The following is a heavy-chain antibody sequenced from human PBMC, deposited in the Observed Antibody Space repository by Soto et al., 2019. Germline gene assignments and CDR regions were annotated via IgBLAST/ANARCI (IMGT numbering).Heavy chain of an antibody. J-gene: IGHJ6*02. CDR1: GFTFSSAG. D-gene: IGHD3-3*01. V-gene: IGHV3-30*03. CDR3: ASRGDFWSANYYYYGMDV. Sequence: GGSLRLSCAASGFTFSSAGMHWVRQAPGKGLEWVAVISYDGSNKYYADSVKGRFTISRDNSKNTLYLQMNSLRAEDTAVYYCASRGDFWSANYYYYGMDVWGQGTTVTVSS. CDR2: ISYDGSNK.